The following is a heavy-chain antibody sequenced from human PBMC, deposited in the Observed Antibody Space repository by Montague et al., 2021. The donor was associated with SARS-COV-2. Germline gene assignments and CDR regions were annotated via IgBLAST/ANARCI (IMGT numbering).Heavy chain of an antibody. J-gene: IGHJ6*02. CDR1: GFTFNNFA. Sequence: SLRLSCAASGFTFNNFAMHWVRQAPGKGLEWVAAITYDGSINYYADSLRGRFTISRDSSQKTLYLQMNSLSGEDTAVYYCAKNRDIFWFGEGRDSLDVWGQGTTVIVSS. CDR2: ITYDGSIN. D-gene: IGHD3-10*01. CDR3: AKNRDIFWFGEGRDSLDV. V-gene: IGHV3-30*18.